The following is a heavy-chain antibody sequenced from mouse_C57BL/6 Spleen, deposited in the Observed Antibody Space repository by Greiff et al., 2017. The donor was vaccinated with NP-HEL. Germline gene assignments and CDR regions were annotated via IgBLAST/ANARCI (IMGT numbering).Heavy chain of an antibody. V-gene: IGHV5-4*01. J-gene: IGHJ2*01. CDR3: ARDSNYVFDY. CDR2: ISDGGSYT. Sequence: EVKLVESGGGLVKPGGSLKLSCAASGFTFSSYAMSWVRQTPEKRLEWVATISDGGSYTYYPDNVKDRFTISRDNAKNNLYLQMSHLKSEDTAMYYCARDSNYVFDYWGQGTTLTVSS. D-gene: IGHD2-5*01. CDR1: GFTFSSYA.